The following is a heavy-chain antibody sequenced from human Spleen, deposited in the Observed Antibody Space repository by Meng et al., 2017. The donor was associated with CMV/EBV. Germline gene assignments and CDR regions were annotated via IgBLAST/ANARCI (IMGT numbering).Heavy chain of an antibody. CDR3: AREGPDYGSGDDAFDI. V-gene: IGHV3-30*03. CDR1: GSTFRSYC. D-gene: IGHD3-10*01. Sequence: GESMKISCAASGSTFRSYCMHWVRQAPGKGVEWVAVILNDGNNKYYTDSVKGRFTISRDNSKNTVYLQMDSLRVEDTAVYYCAREGPDYGSGDDAFDIWGQGTMVTVSS. CDR2: ILNDGNNK. J-gene: IGHJ3*02.